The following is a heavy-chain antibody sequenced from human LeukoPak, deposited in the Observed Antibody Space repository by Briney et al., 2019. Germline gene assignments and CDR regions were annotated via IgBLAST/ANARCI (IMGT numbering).Heavy chain of an antibody. CDR2: IIPILGIA. V-gene: IGHV1-69*04. Sequence: SVKVSCKASGGTFSSYAISWVRQAPGQGLDWMGRIIPILGIANYAQKFQGRVTITADKSTSTAFMELSTLRSEDAAVYYCARAEDDYGGKVGTWYFDLWGRGTLVTVSS. D-gene: IGHD4-23*01. CDR1: GGTFSSYA. J-gene: IGHJ2*01. CDR3: ARAEDDYGGKVGTWYFDL.